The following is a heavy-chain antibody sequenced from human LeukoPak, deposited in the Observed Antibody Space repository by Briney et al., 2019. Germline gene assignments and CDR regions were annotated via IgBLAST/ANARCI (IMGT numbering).Heavy chain of an antibody. CDR2: ISGSGGST. CDR1: GFTFSSYA. Sequence: PGGSLRLSCAASGFTFSSYAMSWVRQAPGKGLEWVSAISGSGGSTYYADSVKGRFTISRDNSKNTLYLQMNSLRAEDTAVYYCAKGRPLAAAVPYYFDYWGQGTLVTVSS. J-gene: IGHJ4*02. D-gene: IGHD6-13*01. V-gene: IGHV3-23*01. CDR3: AKGRPLAAAVPYYFDY.